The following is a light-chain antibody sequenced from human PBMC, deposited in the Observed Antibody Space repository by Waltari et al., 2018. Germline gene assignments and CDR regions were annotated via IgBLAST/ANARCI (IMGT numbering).Light chain of an antibody. CDR3: QHYVNLPVT. V-gene: IGKV3-20*01. J-gene: IGKJ1*01. CDR2: DAS. CDR1: QSVGKS. Sequence: EIVLTQSPGTLSLSPGERATLSCRASQSVGKSLAWYQQRHGQAPRLLIYDASTRATGTPGRFSGSGFGTDFSLAISSLEPEDVAVYFCQHYVNLPVTFGQGTKVEI.